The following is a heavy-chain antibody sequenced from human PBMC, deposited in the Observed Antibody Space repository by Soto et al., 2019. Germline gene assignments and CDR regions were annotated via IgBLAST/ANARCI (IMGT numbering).Heavy chain of an antibody. D-gene: IGHD3-10*01. CDR2: IDPSDSYT. Sequence: GESLKISCKGSGYSFTSYWISWVRQMPGKGLEWMGRIDPSDSYTNYSPSFQGHVTISADKSISTAYLQWSSLKASDTAMYYCARRDGSGSYESYYGMDVWGQGTTVTVS. J-gene: IGHJ6*02. CDR1: GYSFTSYW. V-gene: IGHV5-10-1*01. CDR3: ARRDGSGSYESYYGMDV.